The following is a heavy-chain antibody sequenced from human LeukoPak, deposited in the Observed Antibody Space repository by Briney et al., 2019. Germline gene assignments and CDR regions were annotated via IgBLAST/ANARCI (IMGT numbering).Heavy chain of an antibody. J-gene: IGHJ4*02. CDR3: ARIIGDRGGFDY. Sequence: KPGGSLRLSCAASGFTFSSYNKNWVRQAPGKGLEWVSYISSSSSNIYYADSVKGRFTISRDNAKNSLYLQMNRLRTEDTAVYYCARIIGDRGGFDYWGQGTLVTVSS. CDR1: GFTFSSYN. V-gene: IGHV3-21*01. D-gene: IGHD2-21*02. CDR2: ISSSSSNI.